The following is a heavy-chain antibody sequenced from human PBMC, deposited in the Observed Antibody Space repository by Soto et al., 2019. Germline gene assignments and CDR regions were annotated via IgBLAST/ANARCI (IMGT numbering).Heavy chain of an antibody. J-gene: IGHJ6*02. CDR1: GGSISSSSYY. CDR3: ARHGSGITMVRGVIPYYYYGMDV. V-gene: IGHV4-39*01. CDR2: IYYSGST. D-gene: IGHD3-10*01. Sequence: SETLSLTCTVSGGSISSSSYYWGWIRQPPGKGLEWIGSIYYSGSTYYNPPLKSRVTISVDTSKNQFSLKLSSVTAADTAVYYCARHGSGITMVRGVIPYYYYGMDVWGQGTTVTVSS.